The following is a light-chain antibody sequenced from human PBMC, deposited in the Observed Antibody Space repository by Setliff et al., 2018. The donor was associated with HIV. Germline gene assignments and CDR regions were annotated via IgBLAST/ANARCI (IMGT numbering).Light chain of an antibody. V-gene: IGLV1-36*01. CDR1: SSNIGKNT. CDR2: YDD. CDR3: ASWDDTLTGPV. Sequence: QSVLTQPPSVSAAPRQRVTISCSGSSSNIGKNTVNWYQQVPGKAPKLLIFYDDLLPSGVSDRFSGSKSGTSASLAVSGLQPEDESIYYCASWDDTLTGPVFGGGTKVT. J-gene: IGLJ2*01.